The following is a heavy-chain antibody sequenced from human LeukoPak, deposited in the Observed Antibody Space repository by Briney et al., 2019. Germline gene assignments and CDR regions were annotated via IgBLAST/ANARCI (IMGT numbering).Heavy chain of an antibody. CDR2: ISGGGGNT. CDR3: GKNRYSGSLSPFDI. CDR1: GFTFSSSW. J-gene: IGHJ3*02. D-gene: IGHD1-26*01. V-gene: IGHV3-23*01. Sequence: GGSLRLSCVASGFTFSSSWMSWVRQAPGKGLEWVSAISGGGGNTYYADSVKGRFTISRDNSKNTLYLQMNSLRAEDTAVYYCGKNRYSGSLSPFDIWGQGTMVTISS.